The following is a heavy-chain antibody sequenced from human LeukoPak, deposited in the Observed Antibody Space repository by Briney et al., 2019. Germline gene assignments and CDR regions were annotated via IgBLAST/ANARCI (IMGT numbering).Heavy chain of an antibody. V-gene: IGHV3-48*03. J-gene: IGHJ4*02. CDR1: GFTFTSYE. Sequence: GGSLRLSCAASGFTFTSYEMSWVRQAPGKGLEWVSYISSSGSTIYYADSVKGRFTISRDNGKNSLYLQMNSLRAEDTAVYYCARVHYNTAMVDIDYWGQGTLVTVSS. D-gene: IGHD5-18*01. CDR3: ARVHYNTAMVDIDY. CDR2: ISSSGSTI.